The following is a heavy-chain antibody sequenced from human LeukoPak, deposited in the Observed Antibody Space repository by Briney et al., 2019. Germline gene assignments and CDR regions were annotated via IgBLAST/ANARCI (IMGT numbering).Heavy chain of an antibody. CDR3: AKSGGYGLIDY. CDR1: GNSFGDYY. J-gene: IGHJ4*02. Sequence: ASETLSLTCTVSGNSFGDYYWSWIRQPAGKGLEWIGRIYTSGSTYYNESLESRVTISIDTSKNQFSLKLNSVTAADTAMYYCAKSGGYGLIDYWGQGTLVTVSS. D-gene: IGHD1-26*01. CDR2: IYTSGST. V-gene: IGHV4-4*07.